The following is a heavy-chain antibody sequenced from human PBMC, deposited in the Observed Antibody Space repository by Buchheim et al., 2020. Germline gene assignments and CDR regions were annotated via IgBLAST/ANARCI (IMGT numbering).Heavy chain of an antibody. CDR3: AREKDIGGVTFDY. CDR2: IKPNSGGT. V-gene: IGHV1-2*02. J-gene: IGHJ4*02. CDR1: GYTFTGYY. D-gene: IGHD2-15*01. Sequence: QVQLVQSGAEVKKPGASVKVSCKASGYTFTGYYMHWVRQAPGQGLEWMGWIKPNSGGTKYAQKFQGRVTMTRDTSMRTAYMELSRLRSDDTAVYYCAREKDIGGVTFDYWGQGTL.